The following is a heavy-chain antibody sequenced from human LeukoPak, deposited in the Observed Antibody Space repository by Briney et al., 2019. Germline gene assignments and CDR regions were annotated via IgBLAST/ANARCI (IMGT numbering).Heavy chain of an antibody. CDR2: IYYSGST. V-gene: IGHV4-39*07. Sequence: PSETLSLTCTVSGGSISSSSYYWGWIRQPPGKGLEWIGSIYYSGSTYYNPSLKSRVTISVDTSKNQFSLKLSSVTAADTAVYYCASILAAHYWYFDLWGRGTLVTVSS. D-gene: IGHD6-6*01. J-gene: IGHJ2*01. CDR1: GGSISSSSYY. CDR3: ASILAAHYWYFDL.